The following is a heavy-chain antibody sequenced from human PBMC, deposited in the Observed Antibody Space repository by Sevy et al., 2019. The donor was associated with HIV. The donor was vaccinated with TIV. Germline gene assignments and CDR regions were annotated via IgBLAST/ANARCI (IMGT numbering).Heavy chain of an antibody. J-gene: IGHJ4*02. CDR3: EGTDEVTMLVLFGGLHLDS. V-gene: IGHV3-7*03. Sequence: GGSLRLSCVASGFTFSRYWMTWVRQAPGKGLEWVANIKQDESQKYYVDSVKGRFTISRDNAKNSLYLQMNSLRADDTAVYCCEGTDEVTMLVLFGGLHLDSWGQGTLVTVSS. CDR1: GFTFSRYW. CDR2: IKQDESQK. D-gene: IGHD3-22*01.